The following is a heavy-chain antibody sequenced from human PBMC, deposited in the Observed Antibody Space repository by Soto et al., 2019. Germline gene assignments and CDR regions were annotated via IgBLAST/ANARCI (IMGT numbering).Heavy chain of an antibody. J-gene: IGHJ4*02. V-gene: IGHV2-5*01. D-gene: IGHD1-26*01. CDR2: IYWNDDR. CDR1: GFSLSTTGVA. Sequence: SGPTLVNPPQTLTLTCTFSGFSLSTTGVAVGWIRQPPGKALEWLALIYWNDDRRYSPSLKSRLTITTDTSKNQVVLTMTHMDPVDTATYYCAHSASVPCCYYFDYWGQGTLVTVSS. CDR3: AHSASVPCCYYFDY.